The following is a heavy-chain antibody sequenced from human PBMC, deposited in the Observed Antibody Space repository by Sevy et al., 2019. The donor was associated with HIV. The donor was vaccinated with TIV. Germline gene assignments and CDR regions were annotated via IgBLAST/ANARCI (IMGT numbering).Heavy chain of an antibody. CDR1: GFTFSSYG. Sequence: GGSLRLSCAASGFTFSSYGMHWVRQAPGKGLEWVAVISCDGSNKYYADSVKGRFTISRDNSKNTLYLQMNSLRAEETAVYYCAKNAPGGWYFDLWGRGTLVTVSS. J-gene: IGHJ2*01. CDR3: AKNAPGGWYFDL. V-gene: IGHV3-30*18. D-gene: IGHD3-10*01. CDR2: ISCDGSNK.